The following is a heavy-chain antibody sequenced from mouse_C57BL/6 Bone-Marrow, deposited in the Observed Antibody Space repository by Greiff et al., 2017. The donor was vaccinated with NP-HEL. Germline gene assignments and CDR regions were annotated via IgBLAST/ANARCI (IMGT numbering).Heavy chain of an antibody. V-gene: IGHV5-4*01. CDR2: ISDGGSYT. Sequence: EVMLVESGGGLVKPGGSLKLSCAASGFTFSSYAMSWVRQTPEKRLEWVATISDGGSYTYYPDNVKGRFTISRDNAKNNLYLQMSHLKSEDTAMYYCARERGPYAMDYWGQGTSVTVSS. CDR3: ARERGPYAMDY. J-gene: IGHJ4*01. CDR1: GFTFSSYA.